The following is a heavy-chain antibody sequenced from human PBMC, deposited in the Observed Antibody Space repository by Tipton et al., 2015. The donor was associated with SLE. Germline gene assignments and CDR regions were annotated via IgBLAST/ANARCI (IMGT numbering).Heavy chain of an antibody. CDR2: GHYSGAT. V-gene: IGHV4-39*07. CDR1: GGSMNNGRYY. J-gene: IGHJ4*02. CDR3: AKKKGGTMEDY. Sequence: TLSLTCSVSGGSMNNGRYYWGWIRQSPGKGLEWIGTGHYSGATYKHSSLKNRITISVDTSKNQFSLKLSSVTAADTAVYYCAKKKGGTMEDYWGQGTLVTVSS. D-gene: IGHD1-7*01.